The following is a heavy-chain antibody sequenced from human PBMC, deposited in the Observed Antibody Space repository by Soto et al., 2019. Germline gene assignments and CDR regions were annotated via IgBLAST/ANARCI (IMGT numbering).Heavy chain of an antibody. CDR2: ISAYNGNT. CDR3: AITGIAAAGKYYYYYGMDV. D-gene: IGHD6-13*01. Sequence: GASVKVSCKASGYTFTNYGISWVRQAPGQGLEWMGWISAYNGNTKYAQKFQGRVTMTRNTSISTAYMELSSLRSEDTAVYYCAITGIAAAGKYYYYYGMDVWGQGTTVTVSS. J-gene: IGHJ6*02. CDR1: GYTFTNYG. V-gene: IGHV1-18*01.